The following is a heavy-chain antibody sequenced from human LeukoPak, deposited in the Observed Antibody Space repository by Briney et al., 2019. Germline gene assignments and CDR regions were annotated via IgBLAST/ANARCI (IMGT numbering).Heavy chain of an antibody. D-gene: IGHD3-10*01. CDR1: GFSLIEYY. J-gene: IGHJ3*01. V-gene: IGHV3-11*06. CDR3: ARVGPPTGDAFDL. Sequence: TGGALRLSCAASGFSLIEYYMTWIRQAPGKGLEWISYISSSSSNTNYADSVKGRFTIARDNAKNSLYLQMDSLSAEDTAVYYCARVGPPTGDAFDLWGQGTMVTVSS. CDR2: ISSSSSNT.